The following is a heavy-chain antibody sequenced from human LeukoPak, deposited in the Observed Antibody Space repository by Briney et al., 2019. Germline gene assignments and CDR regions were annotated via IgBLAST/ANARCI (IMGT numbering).Heavy chain of an antibody. D-gene: IGHD1-14*01. CDR1: GGSFCGYF. CDR3: ASGWVPFDY. CDR2: INHSGST. J-gene: IGHJ4*02. V-gene: IGHV4-34*01. Sequence: SETLSLTCAVYGGSFCGYFWTWIRQPPGKGLEWIGEINHSGSTNYNPSLKSRVTISVDTSKNQLSLKLTSVTAADTAVYYCASGWVPFDYGGQGTLVTVS.